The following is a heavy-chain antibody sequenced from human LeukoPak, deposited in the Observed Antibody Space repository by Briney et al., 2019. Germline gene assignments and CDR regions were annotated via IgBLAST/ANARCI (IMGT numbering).Heavy chain of an antibody. V-gene: IGHV3-66*01. CDR2: IYSGGST. CDR1: GFTVSSNY. J-gene: IGHJ4*02. CDR3: AREPSIAVAGTGDYFDY. Sequence: GGSLRLSCAASGFTVSSNYMSWVRQAPGKGLEWVSVIYSGGSTHYADSVKGRFTISRDNSKNTLYLQMNSLRAEDTAVYYCAREPSIAVAGTGDYFDYWGQGTLVTVSS. D-gene: IGHD6-19*01.